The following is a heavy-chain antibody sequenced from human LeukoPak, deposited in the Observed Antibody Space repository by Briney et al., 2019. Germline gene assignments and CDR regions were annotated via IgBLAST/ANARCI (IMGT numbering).Heavy chain of an antibody. J-gene: IGHJ4*02. Sequence: GGALKISFKGSGSRFTSYWISWGRPMPGKGVGWMGRIDPSDSYTNYSPSFQGHVTISADKSISTAYLQWSSLKASDTAMYYCARHRGGPPAENWGQGTLVTVSS. V-gene: IGHV5-10-1*01. CDR1: GSRFTSYW. CDR2: IDPSDSYT. CDR3: ARHRGGPPAEN. D-gene: IGHD3-16*01.